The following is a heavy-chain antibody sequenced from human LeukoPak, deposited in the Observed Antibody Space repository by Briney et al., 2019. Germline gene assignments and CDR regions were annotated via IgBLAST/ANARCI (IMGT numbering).Heavy chain of an antibody. CDR2: IYYSGSS. J-gene: IGHJ4*02. V-gene: IGHV4-31*03. CDR3: ARSRVATIDFDY. Sequence: SETLSLTCTVSGDSISSGGYYWSWIRQHPGKGLEWIGFIYYSGSSYYNPSLKSRVTISVDTSKNQFSLKATSVTAADTAVYYCARSRVATIDFDYWGQGTLVTVSS. D-gene: IGHD5-12*01. CDR1: GDSISSGGYY.